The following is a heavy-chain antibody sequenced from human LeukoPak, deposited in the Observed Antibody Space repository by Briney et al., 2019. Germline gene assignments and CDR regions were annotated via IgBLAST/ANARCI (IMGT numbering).Heavy chain of an antibody. J-gene: IGHJ6*03. CDR3: ARGPSGAAAGPNYYYYYMDV. V-gene: IGHV1-2*02. CDR2: INPNSGGT. D-gene: IGHD6-13*01. Sequence: ASVKVSCKASGYTFTGYYMHWVRQAPGQGLEWMGWINPNSGGTNYAQKFQGRVTMTRDTSISTAYMELSRLRSDDTAVYYCARGPSGAAAGPNYYYYYMDVWGKGTTVTVSS. CDR1: GYTFTGYY.